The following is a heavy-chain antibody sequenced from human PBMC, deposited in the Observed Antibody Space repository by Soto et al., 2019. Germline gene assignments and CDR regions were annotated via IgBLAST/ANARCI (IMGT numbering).Heavy chain of an antibody. J-gene: IGHJ6*02. Sequence: GGSLRLSCAASGFTFSSYGMHWVRQAPGKGLEWVAVISYDGSNKYYADSVKGRFTISRDNSKNTLYLQMNSLRAEDTAVYYCARDQRRYFDWLSPYYYYGMDVWGQGTTVTVSS. CDR2: ISYDGSNK. CDR1: GFTFSSYG. CDR3: ARDQRRYFDWLSPYYYYGMDV. D-gene: IGHD3-9*01. V-gene: IGHV3-30*03.